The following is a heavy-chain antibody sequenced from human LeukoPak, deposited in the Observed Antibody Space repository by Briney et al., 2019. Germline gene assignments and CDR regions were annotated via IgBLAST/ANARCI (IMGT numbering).Heavy chain of an antibody. V-gene: IGHV4-34*01. Sequence: SETLSPTCAVYGGSLRGYYCSWIRHPPGKGLEWIGEINHSGSTNYNPSLKSRVTKSVDTSKNQFSLKLSSVTAADTAVYYCARGPGSGSYYTAPVQMFPTRPWFDPWGQGTLVTVSS. CDR2: INHSGST. CDR1: GGSLRGYY. CDR3: ARGPGSGSYYTAPVQMFPTRPWFDP. J-gene: IGHJ5*02. D-gene: IGHD3-10*01.